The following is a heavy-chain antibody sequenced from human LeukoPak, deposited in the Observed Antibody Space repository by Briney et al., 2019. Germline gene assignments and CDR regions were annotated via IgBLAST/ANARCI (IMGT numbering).Heavy chain of an antibody. V-gene: IGHV3-30*02. CDR1: GFTFSSYG. D-gene: IGHD3-22*01. CDR3: AKDPTHYRVWDYYETIGLSY. J-gene: IGHJ4*02. CDR2: IRYDGSNK. Sequence: GGSLILSCAASGFTFSSYGMHWVRQAPGKGLEWVAFIRYDGSNKYYADSVKGRFTISRDNSKNTLNLQMNSLRAEDTAVYYCAKDPTHYRVWDYYETIGLSYWGQGTLVTVSS.